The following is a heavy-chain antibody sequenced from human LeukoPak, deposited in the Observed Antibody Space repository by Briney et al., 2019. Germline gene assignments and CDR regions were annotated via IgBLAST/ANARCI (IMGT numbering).Heavy chain of an antibody. CDR2: ISWNSGSI. CDR1: GFTFDDYA. D-gene: IGHD6-19*01. Sequence: GGSLRLSCVASGFTFDDYAMHWVRQDPGKGLEWVSSISWNSGSIGYADSVKGRFTISRDNGKNSLYLKMNSLRIEDTAMYYCTNDLRSGTVAGTIIIEFWGQGALVTVSS. V-gene: IGHV3-9*01. J-gene: IGHJ4*02. CDR3: TNDLRSGTVAGTIIIEF.